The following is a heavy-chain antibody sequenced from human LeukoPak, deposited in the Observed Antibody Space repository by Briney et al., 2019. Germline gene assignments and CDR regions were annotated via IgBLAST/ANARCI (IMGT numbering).Heavy chain of an antibody. J-gene: IGHJ4*02. Sequence: PGGSLILSCAASGFTFSSIAMSWVRQAPDKGLEWVSTISGSGGGTYYADSVKGRFTISRDDSKNTLYLQMNSLRADDTAVYYCAKDLGRYRNNFFDYWGQGNLVTAS. CDR1: GFTFSSIA. CDR2: ISGSGGGT. D-gene: IGHD1-26*01. CDR3: AKDLGRYRNNFFDY. V-gene: IGHV3-23*01.